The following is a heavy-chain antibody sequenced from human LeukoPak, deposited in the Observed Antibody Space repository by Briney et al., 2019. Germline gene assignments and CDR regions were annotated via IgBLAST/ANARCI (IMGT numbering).Heavy chain of an antibody. Sequence: GRSLRLSCAASGFTFSSYWMSWVRQAPGKGLEWVANTKEDGGEKYYVDSVKGRFTVSRDNAENSLYLQMNSLRAEDTAVYYCATRSVAGSLDYWGQGTLVTVSS. J-gene: IGHJ4*02. CDR2: TKEDGGEK. CDR3: ATRSVAGSLDY. CDR1: GFTFSSYW. V-gene: IGHV3-7*01. D-gene: IGHD6-19*01.